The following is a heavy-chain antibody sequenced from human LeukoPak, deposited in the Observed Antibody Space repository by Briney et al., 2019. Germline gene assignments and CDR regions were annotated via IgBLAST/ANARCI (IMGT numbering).Heavy chain of an antibody. D-gene: IGHD6-19*01. Sequence: GASVKVSCKTSGYTFTRHDISWVRQAPGQGLEWVGWISGYNGNTNYARKLQGRVTVTTDTSTNTAYMDLRSLISDDTAVYYCARGGAVAGYDYWGQGTLVTVSS. CDR2: ISGYNGNT. J-gene: IGHJ4*02. CDR1: GYTFTRHD. CDR3: ARGGAVAGYDY. V-gene: IGHV1-18*04.